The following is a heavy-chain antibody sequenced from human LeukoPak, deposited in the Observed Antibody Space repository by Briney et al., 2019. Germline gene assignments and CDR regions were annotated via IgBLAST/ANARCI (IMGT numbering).Heavy chain of an antibody. D-gene: IGHD3-10*01. J-gene: IGHJ4*02. Sequence: SETLSLTCTVSGGSISSSSYYWGWIRQPPGKGLGWIGEINHSGSTNYNPSLKSRVTISVDTSKNQFSLKLSSVTAADTAVYYCARGGSGSYVDYWGQGTLVTVSS. CDR1: GGSISSSSYY. CDR3: ARGGSGSYVDY. CDR2: INHSGST. V-gene: IGHV4-39*07.